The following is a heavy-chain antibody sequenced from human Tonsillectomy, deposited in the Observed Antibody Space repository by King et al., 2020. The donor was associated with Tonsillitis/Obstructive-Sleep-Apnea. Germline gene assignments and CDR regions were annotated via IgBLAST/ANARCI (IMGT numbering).Heavy chain of an antibody. Sequence: VQLVESGGGLVQPGGSLRLSCAASGVTFSSYCMSWVRQAPGKGLEWVANIKQDGSEKYYVFSVKGRFTISRDNAKNSLYLQMNSLRAEDTAVYYCARDQDETGTNDYMDVWGKGTTVTVSS. CDR1: GVTFSSYC. D-gene: IGHD1-7*01. CDR3: ARDQDETGTNDYMDV. V-gene: IGHV3-7*04. CDR2: IKQDGSEK. J-gene: IGHJ6*03.